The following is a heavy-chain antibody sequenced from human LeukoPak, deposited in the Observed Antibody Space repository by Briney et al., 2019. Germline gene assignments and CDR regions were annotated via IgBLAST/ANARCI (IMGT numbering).Heavy chain of an antibody. J-gene: IGHJ4*02. D-gene: IGHD6-19*01. V-gene: IGHV3-30*18. CDR3: AKAGSSGWYKSPFDY. Sequence: PGGALRLSCAASGFTSSSYGMHWVRQAPGKGLEWVAVISYDGSNKYYADSVKGRFTISRDNSKNTLYLQMNSLRAEDTAVYYCAKAGSSGWYKSPFDYWGQGTLVTVSS. CDR2: ISYDGSNK. CDR1: GFTSSSYG.